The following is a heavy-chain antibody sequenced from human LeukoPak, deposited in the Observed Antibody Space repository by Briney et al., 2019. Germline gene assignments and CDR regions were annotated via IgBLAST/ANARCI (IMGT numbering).Heavy chain of an antibody. D-gene: IGHD3-22*01. CDR3: ASYDTSGYYFPYF. CDR2: IWYDGIDK. J-gene: IGHJ4*02. V-gene: IGHV3-33*08. Sequence: GISVSLLPAPLGCTCSSSALHCARHPLLRGLGWATAIWYDGIDKYYAASVKGRFTISRDNSKNTLYLQMNSLRAEDTAVYYCASYDTSGYYFPYFWGQGTLVTVSS. CDR1: GCTCSSSA.